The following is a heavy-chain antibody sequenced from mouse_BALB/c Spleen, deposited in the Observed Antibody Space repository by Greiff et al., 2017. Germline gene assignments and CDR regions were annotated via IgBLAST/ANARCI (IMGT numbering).Heavy chain of an antibody. CDR2: INPNNGGT. Sequence: EVKLQESGPELVKPGASVKISCKTSGYTFTEYTMHWVKQSHGKSLEWIGGINPNNGGTSYNQKFKGKATLTVDKSSSTAYMELRSLTSEDSAVYYCARWGGNYRGFYAMDYWGQGTSVTVSS. CDR3: ARWGGNYRGFYAMDY. V-gene: IGHV1-18*01. CDR1: GYTFTEYT. D-gene: IGHD2-1*01. J-gene: IGHJ4*01.